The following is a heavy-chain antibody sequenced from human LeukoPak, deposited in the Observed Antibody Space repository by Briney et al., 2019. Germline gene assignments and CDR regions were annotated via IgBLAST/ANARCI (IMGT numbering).Heavy chain of an antibody. V-gene: IGHV1-2*02. D-gene: IGHD6-6*01. CDR1: GYTFSDYY. J-gene: IGHJ4*02. CDR2: INPNSGGT. Sequence: ASVKVSCKASGYTFSDYYIHWVRQAPGHGLEWMGWINPNSGGTKYAQKFQGRVTMTRDSSINTAYMELSRLQSDDAAVYYCAKGRGAARPHYYFDYWGQGTLVTVSS. CDR3: AKGRGAARPHYYFDY.